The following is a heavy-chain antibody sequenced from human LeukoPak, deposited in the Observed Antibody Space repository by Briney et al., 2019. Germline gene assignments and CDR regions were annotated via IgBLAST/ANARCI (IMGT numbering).Heavy chain of an antibody. Sequence: PRRSLRLSCAASGFTFSSYGMHWVRQAPGKGLEWVAVKPYDGSNKYYADSVKGRFTISRDNSKNTLYLQMNSLRAEDTAVYYCAKSFLTFGGVIERWFDPWGQGTLVTVSS. CDR3: AKSFLTFGGVIERWFDP. D-gene: IGHD3-16*02. J-gene: IGHJ5*02. CDR2: KPYDGSNK. CDR1: GFTFSSYG. V-gene: IGHV3-30*18.